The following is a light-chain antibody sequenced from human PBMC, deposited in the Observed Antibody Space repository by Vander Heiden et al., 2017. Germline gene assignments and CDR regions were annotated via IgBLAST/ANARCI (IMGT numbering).Light chain of an antibody. CDR2: QIS. J-gene: IGKJ1*01. CDR3: QQYSSYWT. Sequence: IRMTQPPSTPSASVGDIVTITCAGSQTIRRWLAWYQQKAGKATKLLIYQISTLESGVPTRFSGSGSGTEFTLTISSLQPDDFATYFCQQYSSYWTFGQGTKVDIK. CDR1: QTIRRW. V-gene: IGKV1-5*03.